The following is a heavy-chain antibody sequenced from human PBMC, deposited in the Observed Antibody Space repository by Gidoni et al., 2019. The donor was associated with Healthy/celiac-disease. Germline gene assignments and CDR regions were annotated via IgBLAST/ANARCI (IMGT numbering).Heavy chain of an antibody. CDR3: ARDRCSGGSCYSLYYYGMDV. J-gene: IGHJ6*02. V-gene: IGHV1-18*01. CDR1: GYTFTSYG. D-gene: IGHD2-15*01. CDR2: ISAYNGNT. Sequence: QVQLVQSGAEVKKPGASVKVSCKASGYTFTSYGISWVRQAPGQGLEWMGWISAYNGNTNYAQKLQGRVTMTTDTSTSTAYMELRSLRSDDTAVYYCARDRCSGGSCYSLYYYGMDVWGQGTTVTVSS.